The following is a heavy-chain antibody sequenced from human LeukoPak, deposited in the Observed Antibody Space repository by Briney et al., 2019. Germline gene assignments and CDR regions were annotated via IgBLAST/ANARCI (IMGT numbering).Heavy chain of an antibody. V-gene: IGHV1-69*04. D-gene: IGHD3-3*01. J-gene: IGHJ4*02. CDR1: GGTFSSYA. CDR3: ARDIYEYYFDY. Sequence: SVKVSCKASGGTFSSYAISWVRQAPGQGLEWMGRIIPVLGIANYAQKFQGRVTITADKSTSTAYMELSSLRSEDTAVYYCARDIYEYYFDYWGQGTLVTVSS. CDR2: IIPVLGIA.